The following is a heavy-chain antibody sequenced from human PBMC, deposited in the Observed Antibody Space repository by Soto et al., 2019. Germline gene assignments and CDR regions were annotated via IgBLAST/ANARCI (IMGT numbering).Heavy chain of an antibody. Sequence: PGGSLRLSCAASGFTFSSYGMHWVRQAPGKGLEWVAVISYDGSNKYYAGSVKGRFTISRDNSKNTLYLQMNSLRAEDTAVYYCAYRNWFDPWGQGTLVTVSS. CDR2: ISYDGSNK. J-gene: IGHJ5*02. D-gene: IGHD5-18*01. CDR3: AYRNWFDP. CDR1: GFTFSSYG. V-gene: IGHV3-30*03.